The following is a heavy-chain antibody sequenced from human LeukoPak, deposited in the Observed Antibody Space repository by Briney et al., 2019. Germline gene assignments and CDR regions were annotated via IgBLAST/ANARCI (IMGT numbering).Heavy chain of an antibody. CDR3: ARDTCSGGSCYSSDTFGY. V-gene: IGHV3-30-3*01. J-gene: IGHJ4*02. CDR1: GFTFSSYA. Sequence: GGSLRLSCAASGFTFSSYAMSWVRQAPGKGLEWVAVISYDGSNKYYADSVKGRFTISRDNSKNTLYLQMNSLRGEDTAVYYCARDTCSGGSCYSSDTFGYWGQGTLVTVSS. D-gene: IGHD2-15*01. CDR2: ISYDGSNK.